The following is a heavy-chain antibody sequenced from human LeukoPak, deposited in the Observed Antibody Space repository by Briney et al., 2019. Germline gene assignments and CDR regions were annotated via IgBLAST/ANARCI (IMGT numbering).Heavy chain of an antibody. CDR2: INPNSGGT. Sequence: ASVKVSCKASGGTFSSYAISWVRQAPGQGLEWMGRINPNSGGTNYAQKFQGRVTMTRDTSISTAYMELSRLRSDDTAVYYCASLGAYYYDSSGYYYADFDYWGQGTLVTVYS. V-gene: IGHV1-2*06. D-gene: IGHD3-22*01. J-gene: IGHJ4*02. CDR1: GGTFSSYA. CDR3: ASLGAYYYDSSGYYYADFDY.